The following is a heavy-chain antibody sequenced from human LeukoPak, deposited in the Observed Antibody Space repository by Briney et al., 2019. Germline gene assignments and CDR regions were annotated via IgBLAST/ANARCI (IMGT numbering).Heavy chain of an antibody. CDR1: GFAFSGSA. CDR2: IRSKANNYAT. V-gene: IGHV3-73*01. D-gene: IGHD3-22*01. CDR3: TGDNFDSIVKFDY. Sequence: GGSLRLSCEVSGFAFSGSAVHWVRQASGKGLEWVGRIRSKANNYATAYAASVKGRFTISRDDSKNTAYLQMNSLKTEDTAVYYCTGDNFDSIVKFDYWGQGTLVTVSS. J-gene: IGHJ4*02.